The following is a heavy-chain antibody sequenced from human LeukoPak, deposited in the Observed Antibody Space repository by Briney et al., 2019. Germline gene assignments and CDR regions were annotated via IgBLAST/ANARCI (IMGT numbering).Heavy chain of an antibody. CDR1: GFTFTGHS. CDR2: VAHDEKTI. D-gene: IGHD2-15*01. Sequence: PGGSLRLSCVASGFTFTGHSMHWVRQAPGKGLEWVAVVAHDEKTIFYADSLKGRFTVSRDNSKNTVYLQMNSLRDEDTAVYYCAREKQSGGTPFDYWGQGSLGTVSS. J-gene: IGHJ4*02. CDR3: AREKQSGGTPFDY. V-gene: IGHV3-30*04.